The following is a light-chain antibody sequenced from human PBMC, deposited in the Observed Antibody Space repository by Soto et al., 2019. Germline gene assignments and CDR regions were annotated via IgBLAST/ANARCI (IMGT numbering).Light chain of an antibody. CDR3: QLHNNRPPYT. J-gene: IGKJ2*01. CDR2: GAS. CDR1: QSVSSN. Sequence: IVITQSPAALSVSPGERANLSCRASQSVSSNLAWYPQKPGQAPRVLIYGASTTPTGIPARFSGSGSGTQFTLTISSLQSADFPVYYRQLHNNRPPYTFGQRTKLEIK. V-gene: IGKV3-15*01.